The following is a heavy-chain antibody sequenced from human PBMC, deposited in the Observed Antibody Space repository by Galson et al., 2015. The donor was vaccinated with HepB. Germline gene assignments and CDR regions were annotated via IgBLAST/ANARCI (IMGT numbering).Heavy chain of an antibody. J-gene: IGHJ6*02. D-gene: IGHD3-9*01. CDR1: GFTFSSYA. Sequence: SLRLSCAASGFTFSSYAMHWVRQAPGKGLEWVAVISYDGSNKYYADSVKGRFTISRDNSKNTLYLQMNSLRAEDTAVCYCARVGPYDILTGYYIDYYYYGMDVWGQGTTVTVSS. CDR3: ARVGPYDILTGYYIDYYYYGMDV. V-gene: IGHV3-30*04. CDR2: ISYDGSNK.